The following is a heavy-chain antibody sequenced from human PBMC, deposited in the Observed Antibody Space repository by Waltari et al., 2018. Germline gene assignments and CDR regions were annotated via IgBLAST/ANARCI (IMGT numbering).Heavy chain of an antibody. D-gene: IGHD4-17*01. V-gene: IGHV4-4*02. CDR1: GGSISSSNW. Sequence: QVQLQESGPELVKPSGTLSLPCADSGGSISSSNWLSGVRQPPGKGLEWTGEIYHRGSTNYNPSLKSRVTISVDKSKNQFSLKLSSVTAADTAVYYCARDNYGDTHYYYYGMDVWGQGTTVTVSS. J-gene: IGHJ6*02. CDR2: IYHRGST. CDR3: ARDNYGDTHYYYYGMDV.